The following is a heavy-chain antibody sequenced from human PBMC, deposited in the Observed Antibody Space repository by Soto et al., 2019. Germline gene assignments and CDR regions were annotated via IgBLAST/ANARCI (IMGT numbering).Heavy chain of an antibody. CDR1: GFTFSSYW. Sequence: GGSLRLSCAASGFTFSSYWMSWVRQAPGKGLEWVANIKQDGSEKYYVDSVKGRFTISRDNAKNSLYLQMNSLRAEDTAVYYCARVGYNVLLWFGEPTSHFDYWGQGTLVTVSS. CDR2: IKQDGSEK. V-gene: IGHV3-7*01. D-gene: IGHD3-10*01. CDR3: ARVGYNVLLWFGEPTSHFDY. J-gene: IGHJ4*02.